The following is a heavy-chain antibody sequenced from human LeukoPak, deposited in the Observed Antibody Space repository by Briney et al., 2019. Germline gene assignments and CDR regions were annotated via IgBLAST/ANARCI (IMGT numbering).Heavy chain of an antibody. J-gene: IGHJ4*02. CDR3: ARLIGSSSVADY. CDR2: IYTSGRT. V-gene: IGHV4-61*02. Sequence: SETLSLTCTVSGGSISSGSYYWSWIRQAAGKGREGIGRIYTSGRTTYNPSLTSRVTISVETSTTQFFLTLDPVTAAAAAVYYCARLIGSSSVADYWGRGTLVTVSS. D-gene: IGHD2-15*01. CDR1: GGSISSGSYY.